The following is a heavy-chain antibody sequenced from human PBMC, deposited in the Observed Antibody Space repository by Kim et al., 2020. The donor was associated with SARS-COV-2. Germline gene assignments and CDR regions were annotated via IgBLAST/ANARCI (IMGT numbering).Heavy chain of an antibody. V-gene: IGHV3-21*04. D-gene: IGHD6-19*01. CDR1: GFTFSSYS. J-gene: IGHJ4*02. CDR3: ARVLTSGWSYFAY. CDR2: ISSSSSSI. Sequence: GGSLRLSCAASGFTFSSYSMNWVRQAPGKGLGWISSISSSSSSIYYADSVKGRFTISRDNPRPSLYLQMNSLRPEDTAVYYCARVLTSGWSYFAYWGQGT.